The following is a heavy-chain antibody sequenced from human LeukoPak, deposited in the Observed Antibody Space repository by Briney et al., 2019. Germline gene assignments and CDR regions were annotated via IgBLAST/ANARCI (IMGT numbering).Heavy chain of an antibody. CDR1: GFGFSNYA. CDR3: AKDPGGGYCSGGSCFY. D-gene: IGHD2-15*01. J-gene: IGHJ4*02. Sequence: GGSLRLSCAASGFGFSNYAMSCVRHAPGQGLEWGSGISVDAGSIFYADSVKGRFAISRDNSKSTLYLQMSSLRAEDTAVYYCAKDPGGGYCSGGSCFYWGQGTLVTVSS. V-gene: IGHV3-23*01. CDR2: ISVDAGSI.